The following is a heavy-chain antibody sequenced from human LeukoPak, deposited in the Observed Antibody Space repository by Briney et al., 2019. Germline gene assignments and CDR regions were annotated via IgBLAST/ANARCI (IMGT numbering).Heavy chain of an antibody. CDR2: INPSGGST. J-gene: IGHJ4*02. Sequence: GASVTVSCKASGYTFTSYYMHWVRQAPGQGLEWMGIINPSGGSTSYAQKFQGRVTMTRDTSTSTVYMELSSLRSEDTAVYYCARDRRRWLQSYYFDYWGQGTLVTVSS. CDR3: ARDRRRWLQSYYFDY. CDR1: GYTFTSYY. V-gene: IGHV1-46*01. D-gene: IGHD5-24*01.